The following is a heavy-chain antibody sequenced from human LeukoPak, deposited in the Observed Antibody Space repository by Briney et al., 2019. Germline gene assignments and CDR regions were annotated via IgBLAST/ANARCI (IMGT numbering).Heavy chain of an antibody. V-gene: IGHV1-2*02. CDR1: GYTFTGYY. CDR3: ARDLVYYDSSGYPDY. Sequence: ASVKVSCKASGYTFTGYYMHWVRQAPGQGLEWMGWINPNSGGTNYAQKFQGRVTMTRDTSISTAYMELRRLRSDDTAVYYCARDLVYYDSSGYPDYWGQGTLVTVSS. D-gene: IGHD3-22*01. J-gene: IGHJ4*02. CDR2: INPNSGGT.